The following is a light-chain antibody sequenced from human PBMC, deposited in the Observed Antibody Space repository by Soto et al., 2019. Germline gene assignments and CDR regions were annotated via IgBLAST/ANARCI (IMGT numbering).Light chain of an antibody. CDR2: GAS. J-gene: IGKJ2*01. V-gene: IGKV3-15*01. Sequence: EIVMTQSPATLSVSPGERATLSCRASQSVSSNLAWYQQKPGQAPRLLIYGASTRATGIPARFSGSGSGTKFTLTISSLQYEDFAVYYCQQYNNWPSYTFGQGTKLEIK. CDR3: QQYNNWPSYT. CDR1: QSVSSN.